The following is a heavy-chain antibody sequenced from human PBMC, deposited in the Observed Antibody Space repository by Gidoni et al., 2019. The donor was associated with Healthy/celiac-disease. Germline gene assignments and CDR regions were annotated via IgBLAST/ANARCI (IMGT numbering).Heavy chain of an antibody. J-gene: IGHJ6*02. CDR2: IYYSGST. CDR3: ARASDQDYGDYYYYYGMDV. V-gene: IGHV4-30-4*01. Sequence: QVQLQESGPGLVKPSQTLSLPCTVSGGSISRGDYYWSWIRQPPGKGLEWIGYIYYSGSTYYNPSLKSRVTISVDTSKNQFSLKLSSVTAADTAVYYCARASDQDYGDYYYYYGMDVWGQGTTVTVSS. CDR1: GGSISRGDYY. D-gene: IGHD4-17*01.